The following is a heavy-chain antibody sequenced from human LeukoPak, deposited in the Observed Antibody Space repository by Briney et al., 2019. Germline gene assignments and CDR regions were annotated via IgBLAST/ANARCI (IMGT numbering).Heavy chain of an antibody. CDR1: GYTFTSYA. CDR3: ARDDRPGIAVAGPLNWFDP. D-gene: IGHD6-19*01. J-gene: IGHJ5*02. CDR2: INAGNGNT. Sequence: ASVKVSCRASGYTFTSYAMHWVRQAPGQRLEWMGWINAGNGNTKYSQKFQGRVTITRDTSASTAYMELSSLRSEDTAVYYCARDDRPGIAVAGPLNWFDPWGQGTLVTVSS. V-gene: IGHV1-3*01.